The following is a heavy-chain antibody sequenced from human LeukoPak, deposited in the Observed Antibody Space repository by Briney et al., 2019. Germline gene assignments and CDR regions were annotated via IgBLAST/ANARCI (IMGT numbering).Heavy chain of an antibody. D-gene: IGHD4-17*01. CDR2: ISSSSSYI. Sequence: GGSLRLSCAASGFTFSSYSMNWVRQAPGKGLEWVSSISSSSSYIYYADSVKGRFTISRDNAKNSLYLQMNSLRAEDTAVHYCARDSLTWDYGDYSAFDIWGQGTMVTVSS. CDR3: ARDSLTWDYGDYSAFDI. J-gene: IGHJ3*02. V-gene: IGHV3-21*01. CDR1: GFTFSSYS.